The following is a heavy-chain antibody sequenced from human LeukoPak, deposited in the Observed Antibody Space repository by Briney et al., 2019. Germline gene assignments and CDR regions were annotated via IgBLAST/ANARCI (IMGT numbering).Heavy chain of an antibody. J-gene: IGHJ5*02. V-gene: IGHV4-59*01. Sequence: PSETLSLTCTVSGGSISSYYWSWIRQPPGKGLEWIGYIYYSGRPNYNPSPKSRVTISVDTSKNQFSRNLSSVTAADTAVYYCARVRRYCTNGVCPTGFDPWGQGTLVTVSS. CDR1: GGSISSYY. CDR3: ARVRRYCTNGVCPTGFDP. CDR2: IYYSGRP. D-gene: IGHD2-8*01.